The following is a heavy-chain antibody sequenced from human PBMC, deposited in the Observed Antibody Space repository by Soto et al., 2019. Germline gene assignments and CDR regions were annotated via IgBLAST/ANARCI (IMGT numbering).Heavy chain of an antibody. CDR1: GGTFSSYA. CDR2: IIPIFGTA. J-gene: IGHJ6*02. D-gene: IGHD5-18*01. V-gene: IGHV1-69*12. CDR3: ARDPQSVLDTAMVNEDYYYYGMDV. Sequence: QVQLVQSGAEVKKPGSSVKVSCKASGGTFSSYAISWVRQAPGQGLEWMGGIIPIFGTANYAQKFQGRVTITADESTSTAYMELSSLRSEDTAVYYCARDPQSVLDTAMVNEDYYYYGMDVWGQGTTVTVSS.